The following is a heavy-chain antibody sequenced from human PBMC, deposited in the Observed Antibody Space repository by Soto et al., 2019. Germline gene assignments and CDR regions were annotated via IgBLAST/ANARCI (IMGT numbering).Heavy chain of an antibody. J-gene: IGHJ4*02. CDR3: AKGGEYGDFPNYIDY. CDR1: GFTFSSYG. Sequence: QVQLVESGGGVVQPGRSLRLSCAASGFTFSSYGMHWVRQAPGKGLEWVAVISYDGSNKYYADSVKGRFTISRDNSKNTLYLQMNSLRAEDTAVYYCAKGGEYGDFPNYIDYWGQGTLVTVSS. D-gene: IGHD4-17*01. CDR2: ISYDGSNK. V-gene: IGHV3-30*18.